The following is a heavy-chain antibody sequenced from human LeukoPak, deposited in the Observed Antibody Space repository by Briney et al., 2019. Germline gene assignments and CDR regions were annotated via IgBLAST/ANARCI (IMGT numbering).Heavy chain of an antibody. CDR3: ARVGAVSPGY. CDR2: ISSSSSTI. D-gene: IGHD1-26*01. Sequence: GGSLRLSCALSGITFSNHGMNWVRQAPGKGLEWVSYISSSSSTIYYADSVKGRFTISRDNAKNSLYLQMNSLRAEDTAVYYCARVGAVSPGYWGQGTLVTVSS. J-gene: IGHJ4*02. CDR1: GITFSNHG. V-gene: IGHV3-48*01.